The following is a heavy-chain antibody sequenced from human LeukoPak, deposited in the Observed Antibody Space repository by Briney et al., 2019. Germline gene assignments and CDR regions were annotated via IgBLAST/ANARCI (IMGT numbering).Heavy chain of an antibody. J-gene: IGHJ6*03. D-gene: IGHD1-1*01. V-gene: IGHV4-59*02. CDR3: ARVNLYDSSASFFASSYYYMDV. Sequence: SETLSLTCSVSGGSVGSQYWTWIRQPPGKGLEWVGLISSSGNTVYTPSLKSRVTMSRDTSTNQVSLTLRSVAAADTAVYYCARVNLYDSSASFFASSYYYMDVWGKGTTVTVSS. CDR1: GGSVGSQY. CDR2: ISSSGNT.